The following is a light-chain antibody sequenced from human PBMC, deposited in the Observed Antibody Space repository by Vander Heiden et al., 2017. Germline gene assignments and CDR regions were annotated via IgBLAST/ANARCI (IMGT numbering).Light chain of an antibody. CDR3: QQFYSLPWT. V-gene: IGKV4-1*01. Sequence: DIVMTQSPDSLAVSLGERATINCKSSQNVLYNSNNKNYLAWYQQKPGQPPKLLIYWASTRESGVPDRFGGSGSGTDFTLTISSLQAEDVAVYYCQQFYSLPWTFGQGTKVEI. CDR1: QNVLYNSNNKNY. CDR2: WAS. J-gene: IGKJ1*01.